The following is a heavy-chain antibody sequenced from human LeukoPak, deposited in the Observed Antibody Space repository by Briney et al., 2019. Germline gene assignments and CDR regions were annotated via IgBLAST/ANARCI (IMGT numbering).Heavy chain of an antibody. Sequence: GSLRLSCVASGFTVSSNQITWIRQPPGKGLEWIGEINHSGSTNYNPSLKSRVTISVDTSKNQFSLKLSSVTAADTAVYYCARGGGRRWLQLIPYDYWGQGTLVTVSS. V-gene: IGHV4-34*01. J-gene: IGHJ4*02. CDR2: INHSGST. CDR3: ARGGGRRWLQLIPYDY. CDR1: GFTVSSNQ. D-gene: IGHD5-24*01.